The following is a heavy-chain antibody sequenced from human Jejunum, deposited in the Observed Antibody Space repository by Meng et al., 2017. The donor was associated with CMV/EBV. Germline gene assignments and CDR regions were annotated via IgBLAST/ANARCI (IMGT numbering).Heavy chain of an antibody. CDR3: AGGLGGTIDY. D-gene: IGHD1-26*01. CDR1: GSTFSNSA. V-gene: IGHV1-69*04. J-gene: IGHJ4*02. Sequence: KAAGSTFSNSATSWVRQAPGQGLEWLGNIIPVFDKTNYAQKFQGRVTITADRSTNTAYMELSSLRSDDTAVYYCAGGLGGTIDYWGQGTRVTVSS. CDR2: IIPVFDKT.